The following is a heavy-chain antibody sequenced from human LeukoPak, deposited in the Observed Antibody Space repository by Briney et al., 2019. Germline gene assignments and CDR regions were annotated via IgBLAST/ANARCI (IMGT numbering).Heavy chain of an antibody. J-gene: IGHJ4*02. CDR2: ISNFGDII. D-gene: IGHD3-22*01. Sequence: PGGSLRLSCAASGFTFSNYEMNWVRQAPGKGLEWISHISNFGDIIHYADSVEGRFTISRDNSKNTLYLQMNSLRAEDTAVYYCARVRSGYYGAFDYWGQGTLVTVSS. V-gene: IGHV3-48*03. CDR1: GFTFSNYE. CDR3: ARVRSGYYGAFDY.